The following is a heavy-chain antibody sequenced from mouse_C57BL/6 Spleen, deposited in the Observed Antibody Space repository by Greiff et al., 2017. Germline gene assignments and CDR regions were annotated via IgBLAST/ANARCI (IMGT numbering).Heavy chain of an antibody. Sequence: ESGPGLVKPSQSLSLTCSVTGYSITSGYYWNWIRQFPGNKLEWTGYISYDGSNNYNPSLKNRISITRDTSKNQFFLKLNSVTTEDTATYYCARCRSRYFDYWGQGTTLTVSS. CDR3: ARCRSRYFDY. J-gene: IGHJ2*01. CDR2: ISYDGSN. V-gene: IGHV3-6*01. CDR1: GYSITSGYY.